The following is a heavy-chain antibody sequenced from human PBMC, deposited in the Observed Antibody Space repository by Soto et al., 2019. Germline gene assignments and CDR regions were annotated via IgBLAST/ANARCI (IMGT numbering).Heavy chain of an antibody. D-gene: IGHD3-9*01. J-gene: IGHJ6*02. Sequence: GGSLRLSCAASGFTFSSYSMNWVRQAPGKGLKWVSSFSIISSYIYYADSVKCRFTISRDNAKNSLYLQMNSLRAEDTAVYYCARDWENILTGYYKARYYYGMDVWGQGTTVTVSS. CDR3: ARDWENILTGYYKARYYYGMDV. CDR2: FSIISSYI. CDR1: GFTFSSYS. V-gene: IGHV3-21*01.